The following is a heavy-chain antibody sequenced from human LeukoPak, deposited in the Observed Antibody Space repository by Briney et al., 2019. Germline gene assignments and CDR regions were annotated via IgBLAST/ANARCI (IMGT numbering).Heavy chain of an antibody. D-gene: IGHD4-23*01. J-gene: IGHJ6*03. CDR3: ARHEASVGPLLYYYYYMDV. CDR1: GGSISSSSYY. Sequence: SETLSLTCTVSGGSISSSSYYWGWIRQPPGKGLEWIGSIYYSGSTYYNPSLKSRVTISVGTSKNQFSLKLSSVTAPDTAVDNCARHEASVGPLLYYYYYMDVWGKGTTVTVSS. CDR2: IYYSGST. V-gene: IGHV4-39*01.